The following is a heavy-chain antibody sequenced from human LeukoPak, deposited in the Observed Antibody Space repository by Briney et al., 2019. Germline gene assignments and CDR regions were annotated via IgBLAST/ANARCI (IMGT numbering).Heavy chain of an antibody. J-gene: IGHJ6*03. CDR2: INQSGST. V-gene: IGHV4-34*01. Sequence: SETLSLTCAVYGGSFSGYYWSWIRQPPGKGLEWIGEINQSGSTNYNPSLKSRVTISVDTSKNQFSLKLTSATAADTAVYYCARGGTWQWLTHYYYYMVGWGKGTTVTVSS. CDR1: GGSFSGYY. D-gene: IGHD6-19*01. CDR3: ARGGTWQWLTHYYYYMVG.